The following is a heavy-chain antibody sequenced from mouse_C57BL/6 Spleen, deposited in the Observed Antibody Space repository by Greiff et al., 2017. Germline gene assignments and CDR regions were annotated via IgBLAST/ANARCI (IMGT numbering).Heavy chain of an antibody. CDR3: ARANDGSAGFAY. CDR2: ISDGGSYT. Sequence: DVKLVESGGGLVKPGGSLKLSCAASGFTFSSYAMSWVRQTPEKRLEWVATISDGGSYTYYPDNVKGRFTISRDNAKNNLYLQMSQLKSEDTVMYYCARANDGSAGFAYWGQGTLATVSA. V-gene: IGHV5-4*03. J-gene: IGHJ3*01. D-gene: IGHD2-3*01. CDR1: GFTFSSYA.